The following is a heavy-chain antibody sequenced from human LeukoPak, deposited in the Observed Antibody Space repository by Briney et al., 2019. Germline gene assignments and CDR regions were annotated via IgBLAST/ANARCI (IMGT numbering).Heavy chain of an antibody. CDR3: ARGPRNSGSYRSDIYYFDY. V-gene: IGHV4-61*02. J-gene: IGHJ4*02. D-gene: IGHD1-26*01. Sequence: SQTLSLTCTVSGGSISSGSYYWSWIRQPAGKGLEWIGRIYTSGSTNYNPSLKSRVTISVDTSKNQFSLKLSSVTAADTAVYYCARGPRNSGSYRSDIYYFDYWGQGTLVTVSS. CDR1: GGSISSGSYY. CDR2: IYTSGST.